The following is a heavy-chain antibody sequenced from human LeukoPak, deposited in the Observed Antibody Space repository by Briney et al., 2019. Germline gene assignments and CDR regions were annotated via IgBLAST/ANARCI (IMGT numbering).Heavy chain of an antibody. CDR2: IYPGDSDT. D-gene: IGHD3-22*01. J-gene: IGHJ4*02. CDR3: ARRHPITMIVDY. V-gene: IGHV5-51*01. Sequence: KVSCKASGYTFTSYGISWVRQMPGKGLEWMGIIYPGDSDTRYSPSFQGQVTISADKSISTAYLQWSSLKASDTAMYYCARRHPITMIVDYWGQGTLVTVSS. CDR1: GYTFTSYG.